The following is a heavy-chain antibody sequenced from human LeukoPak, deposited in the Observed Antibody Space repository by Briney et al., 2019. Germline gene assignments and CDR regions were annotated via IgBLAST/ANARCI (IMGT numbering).Heavy chain of an antibody. Sequence: SETLSLTCTVSGGSISSGDYYWSWIRQPPGKGLEWIGYIYYSGSTNYNPSLKSRVTISVDTSKNQFSLKLSSVTAADTAVYYCARYGSGWRAYGMDVWGQGTTVTVSS. D-gene: IGHD6-19*01. CDR2: IYYSGST. CDR1: GGSISSGDYY. J-gene: IGHJ6*02. V-gene: IGHV4-61*08. CDR3: ARYGSGWRAYGMDV.